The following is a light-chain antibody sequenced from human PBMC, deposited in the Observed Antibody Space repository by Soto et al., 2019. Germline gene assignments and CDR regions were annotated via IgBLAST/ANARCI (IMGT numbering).Light chain of an antibody. V-gene: IGKV3D-15*01. J-gene: IGKJ4*01. CDR2: GAS. Sequence: EIEMTQSPATLSVSPGEGATLSCRASPSISSNLAWYQQKPGQAPRLLIYGASTRATGIPARFSGSGSGAEFTLTISSLHSEDFAVYYCQQYNIWPLTFGGGTKVDIK. CDR3: QQYNIWPLT. CDR1: PSISSN.